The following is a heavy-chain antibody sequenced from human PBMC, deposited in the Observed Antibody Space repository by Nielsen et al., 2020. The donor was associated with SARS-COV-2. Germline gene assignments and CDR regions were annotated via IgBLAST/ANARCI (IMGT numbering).Heavy chain of an antibody. Sequence: SKTLSLTCAVSGASITNTYWAWIRQSPGKRLEWIAYSDHSWRINYNPSLKSRATISADTFNDRISLKLTSVTAADTGVYYCARLPAGTVSFDIWGQGTMVTVS. V-gene: IGHV4-59*08. J-gene: IGHJ3*02. CDR2: SDHSWRI. D-gene: IGHD2-2*01. CDR3: ARLPAGTVSFDI. CDR1: GASITNTY.